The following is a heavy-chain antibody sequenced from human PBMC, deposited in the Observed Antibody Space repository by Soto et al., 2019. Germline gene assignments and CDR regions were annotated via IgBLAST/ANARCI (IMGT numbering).Heavy chain of an antibody. D-gene: IGHD6-19*01. Sequence: SETLSLTCTVSGGSISSYYWSWIRQPPGKGLEWVGYIYYSGTTNYNPSLKSRVTISVDTSKNQFSLRLSSVTAADTAVYYCARQGYSSDFDYWGQGTLVTVSS. J-gene: IGHJ4*02. CDR3: ARQGYSSDFDY. CDR1: GGSISSYY. V-gene: IGHV4-59*08. CDR2: IYYSGTT.